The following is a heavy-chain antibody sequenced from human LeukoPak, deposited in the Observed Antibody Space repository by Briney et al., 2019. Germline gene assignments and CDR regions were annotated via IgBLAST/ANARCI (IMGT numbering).Heavy chain of an antibody. D-gene: IGHD4-17*01. J-gene: IGHJ4*02. CDR1: GYTFTSYD. CDR3: ARVRGHDYGDHVFYY. CDR2: MNPNSGNT. Sequence: GASVKVSCKASGYTFTSYDINWVRQATGQGLEWMGWMNPNSGNTGYAQKFQGRVPMTRNTSISTAYMELSSLRSEDTAVYYCARVRGHDYGDHVFYYWGQGTLVTVSS. V-gene: IGHV1-8*01.